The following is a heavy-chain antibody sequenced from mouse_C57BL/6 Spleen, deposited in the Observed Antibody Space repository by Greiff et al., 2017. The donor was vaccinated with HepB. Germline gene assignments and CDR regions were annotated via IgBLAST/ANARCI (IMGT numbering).Heavy chain of an antibody. V-gene: IGHV1-82*01. CDR2: IYPGDGDT. D-gene: IGHD2-3*01. Sequence: VKLVESGPELVKPGASVKISCKASGYAFSSSWMNWVKQRPGKGLEWIGRIYPGDGDTNYNGKFKGKATLTADKSSSTAYMQLSSLTSEDSAVYFCARDDGYYSWYFDVWGTGTTVTVSS. CDR3: ARDDGYYSWYFDV. CDR1: GYAFSSSW. J-gene: IGHJ1*03.